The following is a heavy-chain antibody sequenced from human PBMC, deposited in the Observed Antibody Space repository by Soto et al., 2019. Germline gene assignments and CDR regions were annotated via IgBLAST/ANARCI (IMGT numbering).Heavy chain of an antibody. D-gene: IGHD1-20*01. J-gene: IGHJ4*02. Sequence: ASVKVSCTASGYPFFYYYIKWVRHAAGQGLEWMAWMNPNTGNTAYAQKFQGRVTLTRDTSISTAYMDLSSLTSADTAVDFCTRGFRRYSAYWAQGTPV. CDR1: GYPFFYYY. CDR3: TRGFRRYSAY. CDR2: MNPNTGNT. V-gene: IGHV1-8*01.